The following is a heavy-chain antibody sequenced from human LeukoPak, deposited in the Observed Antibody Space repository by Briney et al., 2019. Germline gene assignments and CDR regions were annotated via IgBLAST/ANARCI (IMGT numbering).Heavy chain of an antibody. D-gene: IGHD6-19*01. V-gene: IGHV3-7*01. J-gene: IGHJ3*02. CDR3: ASGAVAGSRDAVDI. Sequence: GGSLRLSCAASGFTFRSHDMSWVRQAPGKGLEWVATIKQDESKKFYVDSVKGRFTVSRDNAQNSLFLQMNSLRTEDTGLYYCASGAVAGSRDAVDIWGQGTMVTVSS. CDR1: GFTFRSHD. CDR2: IKQDESKK.